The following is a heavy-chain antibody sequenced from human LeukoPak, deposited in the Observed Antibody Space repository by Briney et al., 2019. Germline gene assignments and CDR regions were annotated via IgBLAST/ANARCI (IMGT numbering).Heavy chain of an antibody. CDR2: INTNTGNP. CDR3: ARTLRGDSSSWTNFDY. V-gene: IGHV7-4-1*02. J-gene: IGHJ4*02. CDR1: GYTFTSYA. Sequence: VASVKVSCKASGYTFTSYAMNWVRQAPGQGLEWMGWINTNTGNPTYAQGFTGRFVFSLDTSVSTAYLQISSLKAEDTAVYYCARTLRGDSSSWTNFDYWGQGTLVTVSS. D-gene: IGHD6-13*01.